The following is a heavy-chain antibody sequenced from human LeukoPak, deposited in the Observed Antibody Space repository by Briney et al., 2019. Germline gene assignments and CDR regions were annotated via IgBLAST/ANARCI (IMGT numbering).Heavy chain of an antibody. CDR3: ARGLHSSGWGVDWFDP. V-gene: IGHV3-21*01. CDR2: ISSSSSYI. Sequence: GGSLRLSCAASRFTFSRCWMNWVRQAPGKGLEWVSSISSSSSYIYYADSVKGRFTISRDSAKNSLYLQMNSLRAEDTAVYYCARGLHSSGWGVDWFDPWGQGTLVTVSS. D-gene: IGHD6-19*01. CDR1: RFTFSRCW. J-gene: IGHJ5*02.